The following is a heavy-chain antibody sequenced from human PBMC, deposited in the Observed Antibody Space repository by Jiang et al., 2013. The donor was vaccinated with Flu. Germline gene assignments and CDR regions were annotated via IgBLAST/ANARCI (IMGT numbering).Heavy chain of an antibody. CDR1: GFTFSSYW. D-gene: IGHD3-10*01. CDR2: IKQDGSEK. Sequence: RLSCAASGFTFSSYWMSWVRQAPGKGLEWVANIKQDGSEKYYVDSVKGRFTISRDNAKNSLYLQMNSLRAEDTAVYYCARSPLKLWFRELFGFDYWGQGTLVTVSS. CDR3: ARSPLKLWFRELFGFDY. J-gene: IGHJ4*02. V-gene: IGHV3-7*01.